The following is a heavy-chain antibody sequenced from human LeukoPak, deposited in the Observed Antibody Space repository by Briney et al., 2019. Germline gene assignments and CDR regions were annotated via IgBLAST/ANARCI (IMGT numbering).Heavy chain of an antibody. J-gene: IGHJ4*02. D-gene: IGHD6-6*01. Sequence: GGSLRLSCAASGFTFSSYWMSWVRQAPGKGLEWVANVNEDGSEKYYVEPVKGRFTISRDNAKNSLYLQMNSLRAEDTAVYYCARDDLRARDYWGQGTLVTVSS. CDR2: VNEDGSEK. CDR1: GFTFSSYW. V-gene: IGHV3-7*04. CDR3: ARDDLRARDY.